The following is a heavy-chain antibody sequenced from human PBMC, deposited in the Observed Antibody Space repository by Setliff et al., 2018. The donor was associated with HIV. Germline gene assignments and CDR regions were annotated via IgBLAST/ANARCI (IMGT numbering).Heavy chain of an antibody. CDR2: ITWNRAII. Sequence: LSCTASGFNFNPSAMHWVRQVPGKGLEWVSGITWNRAIIAYADSVKGRFTVSRDDAENSLYLQMSSLGPEDMGLYYCAKGRDGDLNHFDYWGQGTQVTVS. CDR1: GFNFNPSA. V-gene: IGHV3-9*03. J-gene: IGHJ4*02. D-gene: IGHD4-17*01. CDR3: AKGRDGDLNHFDY.